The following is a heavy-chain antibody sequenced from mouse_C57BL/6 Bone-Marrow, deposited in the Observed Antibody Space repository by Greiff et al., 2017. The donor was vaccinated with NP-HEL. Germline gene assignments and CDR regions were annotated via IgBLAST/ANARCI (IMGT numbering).Heavy chain of an antibody. Sequence: EVMLVESEGGLVQPGSSMKLSCTASGFTFSDYYMAWVRQVPEKGLEWVANINYDGSSTYYLDSLKSRFIISRDNAKNILYLQMSSLKSEDTATYYCARDSLFAYWGQGTLVTVSA. J-gene: IGHJ3*01. V-gene: IGHV5-16*01. CDR1: GFTFSDYY. CDR3: ARDSLFAY. CDR2: INYDGSST. D-gene: IGHD1-1*01.